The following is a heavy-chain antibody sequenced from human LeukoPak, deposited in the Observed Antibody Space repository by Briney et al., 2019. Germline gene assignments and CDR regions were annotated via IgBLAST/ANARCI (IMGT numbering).Heavy chain of an antibody. CDR2: IYYSGST. J-gene: IGHJ4*02. CDR3: AGEHRGGYRFDY. Sequence: SETLSLTCTVSDGSINTYDWSWIRQPPGKGLEWNGYIYYSGSTIYNPSLKSQVTISLDTSRNQFSLKLNSATAADTAVYYCAGEHRGGYRFDYWGQGTLVTVSS. CDR1: DGSINTYD. V-gene: IGHV4-59*01. D-gene: IGHD3-22*01.